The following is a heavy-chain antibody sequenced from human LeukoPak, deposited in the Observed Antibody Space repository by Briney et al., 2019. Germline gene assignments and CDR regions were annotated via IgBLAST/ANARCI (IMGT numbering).Heavy chain of an antibody. Sequence: SETLSLTCAVYGGSFSGYYWSWIRQPPGKGLEWIGEINHSGSTNYNPSLKRRVTISVDTSKNQFSLKLGSVTDADTAVYYCARGSLSIAVALDCWGQGTPVSVSS. CDR1: GGSFSGYY. J-gene: IGHJ4*02. CDR3: ARGSLSIAVALDC. D-gene: IGHD6-19*01. CDR2: INHSGST. V-gene: IGHV4-34*01.